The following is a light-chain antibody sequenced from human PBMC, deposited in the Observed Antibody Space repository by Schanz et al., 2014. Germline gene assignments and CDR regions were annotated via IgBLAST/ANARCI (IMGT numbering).Light chain of an antibody. CDR1: SSDVGGTNY. Sequence: QSALTQPASVSGSPGQSITISCTGTSSDVGGTNYVSWYQQHPGKVPKLMIYDVSNRPSGVPDRFSGSRSGNTASLTVSGLQAEDEADYYCFSYAGSNNLAFGGGTKLTVL. V-gene: IGLV2-8*01. CDR2: DVS. J-gene: IGLJ2*01. CDR3: FSYAGSNNLA.